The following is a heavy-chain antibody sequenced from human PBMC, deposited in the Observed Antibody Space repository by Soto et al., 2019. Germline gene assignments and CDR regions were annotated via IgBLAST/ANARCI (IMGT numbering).Heavy chain of an antibody. Sequence: QVQLVQSGAEVKKPGASVKVSCKASGYTFINYYMHWVRQAPGQGLEWMGIINPNGGSTTYAQKFERRVTVTRETSTNTVNLELSSLRSEDKVVYYCTREKLLVRMNDPFDIGGQGTMVTVSS. CDR3: TREKLLVRMNDPFDI. V-gene: IGHV1-46*01. CDR2: INPNGGST. J-gene: IGHJ3*02. D-gene: IGHD6-19*01. CDR1: GYTFINYY.